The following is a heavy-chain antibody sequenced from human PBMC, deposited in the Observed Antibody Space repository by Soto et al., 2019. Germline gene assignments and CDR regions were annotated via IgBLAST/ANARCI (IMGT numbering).Heavy chain of an antibody. CDR2: ISSSSSTI. D-gene: IGHD5-12*01. V-gene: IGHV3-48*01. CDR1: GFTFSSYS. Sequence: EVQLVESGGGLVQPGGSLRLSCAASGFTFSSYSMNWVRQAPGKGLERVSYISSSSSTIYYADSVKGRFTISRDNAKNALYLQMNSLRAEDTAVYYCASKSSEWLLFASWGQGTLVTVSS. CDR3: ASKSSEWLLFAS. J-gene: IGHJ4*02.